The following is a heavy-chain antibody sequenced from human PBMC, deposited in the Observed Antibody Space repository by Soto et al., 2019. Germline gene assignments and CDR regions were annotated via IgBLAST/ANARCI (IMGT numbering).Heavy chain of an antibody. CDR1: GFTFSRYN. J-gene: IGHJ4*02. V-gene: IGHV3-48*01. CDR2: ISASSSSI. Sequence: EVQLVESGGDLVQPGGSLRLSCEASGFTFSRYNMNWVRQAPGKGLDWVSYISASSSSIFYADSVKGRFTISRDNAKNSLYLQINSLRAEDTAIYYCARDPYSCDDIDLDYWGQGTLVTVSS. CDR3: ARDPYSCDDIDLDY. D-gene: IGHD5-12*01.